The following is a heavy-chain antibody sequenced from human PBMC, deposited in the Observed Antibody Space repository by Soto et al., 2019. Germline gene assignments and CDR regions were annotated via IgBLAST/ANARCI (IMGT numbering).Heavy chain of an antibody. CDR2: IIPILGIA. CDR1: GGTFSSYT. J-gene: IGHJ4*02. CDR3: ARRSSSWTEYYFDY. V-gene: IGHV1-69*02. D-gene: IGHD6-13*01. Sequence: SVKVSCKASGGTFSSYTISWVRQAPGQGLEWMGRIIPILGIANYAQKFQGRVTITADKSTSTAYMELSSLRSADTAVYYCARRSSSWTEYYFDYWGQGTLVTVSS.